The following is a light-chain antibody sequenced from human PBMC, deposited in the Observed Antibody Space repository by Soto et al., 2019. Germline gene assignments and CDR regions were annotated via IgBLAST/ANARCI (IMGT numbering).Light chain of an antibody. CDR3: QHLNNYPPFT. V-gene: IGKV1-9*01. J-gene: IGKJ3*01. CDR2: GTF. CDR1: QDIKTY. Sequence: DIQLTQSPSSLSASVGDRVSITCRASQDIKTYLAWYQQKEGKAPKLLISGTFTLQSGVPSRFNGSGSGTDFTLTISRLQPEDFATYYCQHLNNYPPFTFGPGTKVDSK.